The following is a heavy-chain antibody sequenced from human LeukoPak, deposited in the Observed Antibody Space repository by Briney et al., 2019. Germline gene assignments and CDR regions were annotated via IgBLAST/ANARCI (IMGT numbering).Heavy chain of an antibody. D-gene: IGHD2-2*01. CDR2: ISAYNGNT. V-gene: IGHV1-18*01. CDR3: ARHPIVVVPAAGYYMDV. J-gene: IGHJ6*03. Sequence: ASAKVSCKASGYTFTSYGISWVRQAPGQGLEWMGWISAYNGNTNYAQKLQGRVTMTTDTSTSTAYMELRSLRSDDTAVYYCARHPIVVVPAAGYYMDVWGKGTTVTVSS. CDR1: GYTFTSYG.